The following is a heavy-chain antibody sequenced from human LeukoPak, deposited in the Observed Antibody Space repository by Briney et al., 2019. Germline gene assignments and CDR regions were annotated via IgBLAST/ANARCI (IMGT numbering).Heavy chain of an antibody. V-gene: IGHV1-2*06. CDR1: GYTFTGYY. CDR3: ARAPLPYYYDSSGSQYFQH. D-gene: IGHD3-22*01. CDR2: INPNSGGT. Sequence: ASVKVSCKASGYTFTGYYMHWVRQAPGQGLEWMGRINPNSGGTNYAQKFQGRVTMTRDTSISTAYMELSRLRSDDTAVYYCARAPLPYYYDSSGSQYFQHWGQGTQVTVSS. J-gene: IGHJ1*01.